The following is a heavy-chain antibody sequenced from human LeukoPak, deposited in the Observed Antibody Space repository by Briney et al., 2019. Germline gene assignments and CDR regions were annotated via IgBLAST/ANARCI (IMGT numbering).Heavy chain of an antibody. CDR2: IYYSGST. CDR3: ARFLIVVVPAAMGYFDY. D-gene: IGHD2-2*01. V-gene: IGHV4-39*01. Sequence: TLSLXCTVSGGSXSSSSYYWGWIRQPPGKGLEWIGSIYYSGSTYYNPSLKSRVTISVDTSKNQFSLRLNSVTAADTAVYYCARFLIVVVPAAMGYFDYWGQGTLVTVSS. CDR1: GGSXSSSSYY. J-gene: IGHJ4*02.